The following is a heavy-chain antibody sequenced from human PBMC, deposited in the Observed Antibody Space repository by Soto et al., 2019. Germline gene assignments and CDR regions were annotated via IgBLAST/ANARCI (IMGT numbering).Heavy chain of an antibody. J-gene: IGHJ4*02. Sequence: QVQLVESGGGVVQPGRSLRLSCAASGFTFSTCDMHWVRQAPGKGLEWVAVIWNDGSKKYYVDSVKGRFTISRDNSKTTLYLQMNSLRAEDTAVYYCARDFPDTAMRGIDYWGQGTLVTVSS. CDR3: ARDFPDTAMRGIDY. CDR1: GFTFSTCD. CDR2: IWNDGSKK. D-gene: IGHD5-18*01. V-gene: IGHV3-33*01.